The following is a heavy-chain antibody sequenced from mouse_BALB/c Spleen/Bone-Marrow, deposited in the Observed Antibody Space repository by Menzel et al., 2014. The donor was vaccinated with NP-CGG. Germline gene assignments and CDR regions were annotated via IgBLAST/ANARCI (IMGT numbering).Heavy chain of an antibody. D-gene: IGHD2-3*01. CDR2: INPYNDGT. CDR3: ARRWLPYAMDH. Sequence: VQLQQSGPELVKPGASVKMSCKASGYTFASYIMHWVKQKPGQGLEWIGYINPYNDGTKYNEKFKGKATLTSDKSSSTAYMELSSLTSEDSAVYYCARRWLPYAMDHWGQGTSVTVSS. J-gene: IGHJ4*01. V-gene: IGHV1-14*01. CDR1: GYTFASYI.